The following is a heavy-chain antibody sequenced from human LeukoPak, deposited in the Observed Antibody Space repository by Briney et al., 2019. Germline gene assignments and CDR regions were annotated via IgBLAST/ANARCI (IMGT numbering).Heavy chain of an antibody. CDR2: ISYDGSNK. V-gene: IGHV3-30*18. CDR1: GFTFSSYG. D-gene: IGHD6-25*01. Sequence: GRSLRLSRAASGFTFSSYGMHWVRQAPGKGLEWVAVISYDGSNKCYADSVKGRFTISRDNSKNTLYLQMNSLRAEDTAVYYCAKDESGDYWGQGTLVTVSS. J-gene: IGHJ4*02. CDR3: AKDESGDY.